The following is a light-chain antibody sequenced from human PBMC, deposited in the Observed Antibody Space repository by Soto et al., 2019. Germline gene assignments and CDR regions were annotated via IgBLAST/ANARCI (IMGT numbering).Light chain of an antibody. CDR1: QSISRW. CDR3: QQANSFPIT. J-gene: IGKJ5*01. CDR2: GAS. V-gene: IGKV1-12*01. Sequence: DVHMTQSPSTLSASVADRVTSTCRASQSISRWLAWYQQKPGKAPNLLIYGASSLQSGVPSRFSGSGSGTDCTLTISGLRPEDVATYYCQQANSFPITFCRGTRLEI.